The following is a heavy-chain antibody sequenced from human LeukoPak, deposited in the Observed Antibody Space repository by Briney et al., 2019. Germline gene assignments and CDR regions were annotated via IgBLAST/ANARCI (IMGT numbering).Heavy chain of an antibody. CDR1: GFTFSSYT. CDR2: ISSSSSYI. J-gene: IGHJ3*01. Sequence: GGSLRLSCAASGFTFSSYTMNWVRQAPGKGLEWVSSISSSSSYIYYADSVRGRFTISRDNAKNSLYLQMNSLRAEDTAVYYCARDTYDILTGYYKWAFWGQGIMVTVSS. V-gene: IGHV3-21*06. D-gene: IGHD3-9*01. CDR3: ARDTYDILTGYYKWAF.